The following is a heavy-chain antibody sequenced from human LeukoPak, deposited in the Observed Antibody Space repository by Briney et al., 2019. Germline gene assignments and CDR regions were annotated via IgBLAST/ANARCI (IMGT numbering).Heavy chain of an antibody. CDR1: GGSFSGYY. CDR2: INHSGST. CDR3: ASSYYYDSSGYYYAY. Sequence: SETLSLTCAVYGGSFSGYYRSWIRQPPGKGLEWIGEINHSGSTNYNPSLKSRVTISVDTSKNQFSLELSSVTAADTAVYYCASSYYYDSSGYYYAYWGQGTLVTVSS. D-gene: IGHD3-22*01. V-gene: IGHV4-34*01. J-gene: IGHJ4*02.